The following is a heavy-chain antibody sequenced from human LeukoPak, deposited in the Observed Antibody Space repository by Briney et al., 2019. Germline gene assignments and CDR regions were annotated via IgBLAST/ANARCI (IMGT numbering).Heavy chain of an antibody. CDR3: ARSSGDGYNYREDY. J-gene: IGHJ4*02. V-gene: IGHV1-8*02. D-gene: IGHD5-24*01. Sequence: ASVKVSCKASGYTFTSYGISWVRQATGQGLEWMGWMNPNSGNTGYAQKFQGRVTMTRNTSISTAYMELSSLRSEDTAVYYCARSSGDGYNYREDYWGQGTLVTVSS. CDR2: MNPNSGNT. CDR1: GYTFTSYG.